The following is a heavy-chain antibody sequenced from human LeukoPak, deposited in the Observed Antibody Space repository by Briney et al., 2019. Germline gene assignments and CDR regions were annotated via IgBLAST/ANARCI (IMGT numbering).Heavy chain of an antibody. CDR1: GFTFSDYY. CDR3: ARDRGNHYDQLDY. CDR2: ISTNSNYI. Sequence: SGGSLRLSCAASGFTFSDYYMSWIRQAPGKGLEWVSYISTNSNYINYADSVKGRFTISRDNAKNSLYLQMNGLRAEDTAVYYCARDRGNHYDQLDYWGQGTLVTVSS. D-gene: IGHD1-14*01. V-gene: IGHV3-11*06. J-gene: IGHJ4*02.